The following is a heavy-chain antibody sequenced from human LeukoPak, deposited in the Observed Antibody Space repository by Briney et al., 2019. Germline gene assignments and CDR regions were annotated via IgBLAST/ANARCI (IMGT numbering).Heavy chain of an antibody. CDR1: GGSFSGYY. V-gene: IGHV4-34*01. CDR3: ARDLRSRYSSSWDAFDI. CDR2: IYYSGST. D-gene: IGHD6-13*01. J-gene: IGHJ3*02. Sequence: SETLSLTCAVYGGSFSGYYWGWIRQPPGKGLEWIGSIYYSGSTYYNPSLKSRVTISVDTSKNQFSLKLSSVTAADTAVYYCARDLRSRYSSSWDAFDIWGQGTMVTVSS.